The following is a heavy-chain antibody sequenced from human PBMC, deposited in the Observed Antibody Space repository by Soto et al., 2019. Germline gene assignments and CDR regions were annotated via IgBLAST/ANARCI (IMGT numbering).Heavy chain of an antibody. CDR1: GFTFSSYW. D-gene: IGHD3-10*01. CDR3: VRGASGRYYMDV. V-gene: IGHV3-74*01. Sequence: EVQLVESGGGLVQPGGSLRLSCAASGFTFSSYWIHWVRQGPGKGLVWVSRITTDASRTNYADSVKGRFTISRDNAKNTVYLQVNSLRDEDTALYFCVRGASGRYYMDVWGKGTTVTVSS. J-gene: IGHJ6*03. CDR2: ITTDASRT.